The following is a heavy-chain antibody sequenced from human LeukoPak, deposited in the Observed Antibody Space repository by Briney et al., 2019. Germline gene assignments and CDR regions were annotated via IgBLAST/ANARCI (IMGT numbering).Heavy chain of an antibody. V-gene: IGHV3-48*03. CDR2: ISSSGSTI. Sequence: GGSLRLSCAASGFTFSSYEMNWVRQAPGKGLEWVSYISSSGSTIYYADSVKGRFTISRDNAKNSLYLQMNSLRAEDTAVYYCARGLYCSGGSCYRDFDYWGQGTLVTVSS. CDR3: ARGLYCSGGSCYRDFDY. J-gene: IGHJ4*02. D-gene: IGHD2-15*01. CDR1: GFTFSSYE.